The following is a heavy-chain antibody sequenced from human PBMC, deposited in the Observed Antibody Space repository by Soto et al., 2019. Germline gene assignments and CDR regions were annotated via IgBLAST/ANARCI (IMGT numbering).Heavy chain of an antibody. V-gene: IGHV4-59*12. CDR3: ARNGDCTRPGCIVGWFDP. CDR2: IYYSGST. CDR1: GSSISSYY. J-gene: IGHJ5*02. Sequence: PADTLSLTGAFSGSSISSYYWSWIRQPPGKGLEWIGYIYYSGSTNYNPSLKSRVTTSVDTSKNQFSLKLSSVTAADTAMYYCARNGDCTRPGCIVGWFDPWGPGTLVTVSS. D-gene: IGHD2-8*01.